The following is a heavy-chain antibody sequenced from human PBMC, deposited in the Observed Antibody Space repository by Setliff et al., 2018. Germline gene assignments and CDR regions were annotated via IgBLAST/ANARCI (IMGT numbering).Heavy chain of an antibody. CDR1: GFTFTNYI. CDR3: TTGPLIGATRGY. CDR2: IKSKTDGGTV. J-gene: IGHJ4*02. Sequence: GGSLRLSCAASGFTFTNYIIHWVRQTPGKGLEWVGRIKSKTDGGTVDYAAPVRGRFTISRDDSKDTLYLQMDSLKTQDTAVYYCTTGPLIGATRGYWGQGTLVTVSS. V-gene: IGHV3-15*01. D-gene: IGHD1-26*01.